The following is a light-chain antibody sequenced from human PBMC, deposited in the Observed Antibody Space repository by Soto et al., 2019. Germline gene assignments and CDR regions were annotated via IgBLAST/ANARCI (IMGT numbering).Light chain of an antibody. CDR2: DVS. CDR3: SSYASGSTTVV. Sequence: QSALTQPASVSGSPGQSITISCTGTSSDIGDYNFVSWYQQHPGKAPKLMAYDVSSRPSGASNRFPGSKSGNTASLTISGLQAEDEADYFCSSYASGSTTVVFGGGTKLTVL. CDR1: SSDIGDYNF. V-gene: IGLV2-14*03. J-gene: IGLJ3*02.